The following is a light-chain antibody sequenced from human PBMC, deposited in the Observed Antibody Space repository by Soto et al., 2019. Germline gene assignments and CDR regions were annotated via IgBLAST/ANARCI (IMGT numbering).Light chain of an antibody. CDR1: QSVSSNY. Sequence: DIVLTQSPGTLSLSPGERATLSCRASQSVSSNYLAWYQQKPGQAPRLLIYGASTRATGVPDRFSGSGSGTDFTITISRLEPEDFGVYHRQEHRSLPWPFGPGTK. CDR3: QEHRSLPWP. V-gene: IGKV3-20*01. CDR2: GAS. J-gene: IGKJ1*01.